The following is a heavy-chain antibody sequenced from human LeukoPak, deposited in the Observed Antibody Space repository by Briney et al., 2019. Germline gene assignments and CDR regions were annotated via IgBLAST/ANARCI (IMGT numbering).Heavy chain of an antibody. CDR2: VYYGRSP. D-gene: IGHD6-25*01. CDR3: ARSSGTGTFSY. V-gene: IGHV4-39*02. J-gene: IGHJ4*02. CDR1: GDSISRSTYY. Sequence: SETLSLTCTVSGDSISRSTYYWAWIRQPPGKGLEWIGSVYYGRSPYFNSSLESRATISVDTSKNHFSLKMSSVTAADTAVYYCARSSGTGTFSYWGQGTLVTVSS.